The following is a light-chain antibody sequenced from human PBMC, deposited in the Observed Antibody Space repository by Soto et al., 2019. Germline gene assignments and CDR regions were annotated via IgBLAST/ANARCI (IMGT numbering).Light chain of an antibody. V-gene: IGKV3-15*01. CDR2: DAS. CDR1: QIVTGD. J-gene: IGKJ4*01. CDR3: QQYYHWPVT. Sequence: EIVLKQSPGTLSLSRGEGATLSCRASQIVTGDYLAWYQQKPGQAPRLLMYDASTRATGIPPRFRGSGSGTEFTLTVDTLQSEDIAIYYCQQYYHWPVTFGGGTKVDIK.